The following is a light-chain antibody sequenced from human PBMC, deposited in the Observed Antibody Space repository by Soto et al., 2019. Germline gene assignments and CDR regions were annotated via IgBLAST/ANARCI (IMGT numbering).Light chain of an antibody. CDR2: GAS. J-gene: IGKJ2*03. CDR1: QSVGGDY. V-gene: IGKV3-20*01. Sequence: EIVLTQSPDTLSLSPGERATLSCRASQSVGGDYLAWYQQKPGQAPRLLIYGASSRATGIPDRFSGSGSETDFTLTTSRLELEVFAVYYCQQYGLSPMYSFGQGTKLQIK. CDR3: QQYGLSPMYS.